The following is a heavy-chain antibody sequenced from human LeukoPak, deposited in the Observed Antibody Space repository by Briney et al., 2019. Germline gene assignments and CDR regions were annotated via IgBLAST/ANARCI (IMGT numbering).Heavy chain of an antibody. J-gene: IGHJ4*02. CDR1: GGSISSGSYY. CDR3: ARGVDIVATLFDY. D-gene: IGHD5-12*01. Sequence: TSQTLSLTCTVSGGSISSGSYYWSWIRQPAGKGLEWIGRIYTSGSTNYNPSLKSRVTISVDTSKNQFSLKLSSVTAADTAVYYCARGVDIVATLFDYWGQGTLVTVSS. CDR2: IYTSGST. V-gene: IGHV4-61*02.